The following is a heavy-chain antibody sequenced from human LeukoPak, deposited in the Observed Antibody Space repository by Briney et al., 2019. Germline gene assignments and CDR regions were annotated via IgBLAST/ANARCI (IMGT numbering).Heavy chain of an antibody. CDR2: IYYSGST. Sequence: SETLSLTCTVFGGSISSSSYYWGWIRQPPGKGVEWIGSIYYSGSTYYNPSLKSRVTISVDTSKNQFSLKLSSVTAADTAVYYCARQSSGLDYWGQGTLVTVSS. CDR1: GGSISSSSYY. CDR3: ARQSSGLDY. D-gene: IGHD6-19*01. V-gene: IGHV4-39*01. J-gene: IGHJ4*02.